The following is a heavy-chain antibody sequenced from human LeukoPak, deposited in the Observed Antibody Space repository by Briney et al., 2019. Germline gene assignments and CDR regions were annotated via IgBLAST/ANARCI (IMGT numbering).Heavy chain of an antibody. D-gene: IGHD3-10*01. V-gene: IGHV3-21*01. CDR2: ISTSSSYI. Sequence: GGSLRLSCAASGFTFSTYSMNWVRQAPGKGLEWVSSISTSSSYIDYADSVKGRFTISRDNAKNTLYLQMNSLRAEDTAVYYCARGLGMVRGFDYWGQGTLVTVSS. CDR1: GFTFSTYS. CDR3: ARGLGMVRGFDY. J-gene: IGHJ4*02.